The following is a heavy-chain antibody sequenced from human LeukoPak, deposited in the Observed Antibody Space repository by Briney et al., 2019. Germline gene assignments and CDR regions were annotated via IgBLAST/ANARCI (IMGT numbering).Heavy chain of an antibody. CDR1: GFTFSTHW. D-gene: IGHD3-10*01. V-gene: IGHV3-74*01. CDR2: IKGDGTST. CDR3: AKDLITMVRGSPMDV. J-gene: IGHJ6*02. Sequence: GGSLRLSCTVSGFTFSTHWMRWVRQAPGKGLVWVSHIKGDGTSTNYADSVKGRFTISRDDSRNTLYLQLSSLRAEDTAVYYCAKDLITMVRGSPMDVWGQGTTVTVSS.